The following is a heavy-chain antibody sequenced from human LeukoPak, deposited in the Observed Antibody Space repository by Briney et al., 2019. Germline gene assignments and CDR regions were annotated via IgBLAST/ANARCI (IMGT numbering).Heavy chain of an antibody. CDR2: ISSSGSTI. CDR1: GFTFSSYE. Sequence: QPGGSLRLSCAASGFTFSSYEMNWVRQAPGKGLEWVSYISSSGSTIYYADSVKGRFTISRDNAKNSLYLQMTSLRAEDTAVYYCARFREIVTYYYDSSGYYDAFDIWGQGTMVTVSS. V-gene: IGHV3-48*03. J-gene: IGHJ3*02. D-gene: IGHD3-22*01. CDR3: ARFREIVTYYYDSSGYYDAFDI.